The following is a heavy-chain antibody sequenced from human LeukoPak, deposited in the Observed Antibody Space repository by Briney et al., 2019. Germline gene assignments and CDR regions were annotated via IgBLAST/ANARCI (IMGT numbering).Heavy chain of an antibody. V-gene: IGHV1-69*05. CDR2: IIPIFGTA. D-gene: IGHD6-13*01. Sequence: ASVKVSCKASGGTFGSYAISWVRQAPGQGLEWMGGIIPIFGTANYAQKFQGRVTITTDESTSTAYMELSSLRSEDTAVYYCAYSTTPSPSNWFDPWGQGTLVTVSS. J-gene: IGHJ5*02. CDR3: AYSTTPSPSNWFDP. CDR1: GGTFGSYA.